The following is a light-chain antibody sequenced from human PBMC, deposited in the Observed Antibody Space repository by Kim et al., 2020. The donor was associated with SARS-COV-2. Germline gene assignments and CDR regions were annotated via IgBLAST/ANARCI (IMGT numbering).Light chain of an antibody. CDR1: SLRVYY. CDR2: GKD. Sequence: ALGHTVRITCQGDSLRVYYASWYQQKPGQAPVLLIYGKDNRPAGIPDRFSGSGSGYTASLTITGAQAEDEADYYCESRAGGGNHLVFGGGTQLTVL. J-gene: IGLJ3*02. CDR3: ESRAGGGNHLV. V-gene: IGLV3-19*01.